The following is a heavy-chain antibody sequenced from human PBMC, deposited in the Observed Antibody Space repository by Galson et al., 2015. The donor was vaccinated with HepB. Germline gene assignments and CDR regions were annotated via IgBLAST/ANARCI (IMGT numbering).Heavy chain of an antibody. D-gene: IGHD2-2*01. CDR2: IIPIFGTA. CDR1: GGTFSSYA. Sequence: QSGAEVKKPGESLKISCKASGGTFSSYAISWVRQAPGQGLEWMGGIIPIFGTANYAQKFQGRVTITADESTSTAYMELSSLRSEDTAAYYCARVYCSNTSCPREGIVNAVDIWGQGTMVTVSS. CDR3: ARVYCSNTSCPREGIVNAVDI. J-gene: IGHJ3*02. V-gene: IGHV1-69*01.